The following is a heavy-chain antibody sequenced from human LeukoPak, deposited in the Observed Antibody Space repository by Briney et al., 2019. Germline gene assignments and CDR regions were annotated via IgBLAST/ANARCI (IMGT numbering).Heavy chain of an antibody. CDR2: IINSGDT. J-gene: IGHJ6*01. Sequence: GGSLRLSCAASGFTFSNFAMSWVRRTPGKGLEGVSGIINSGDTLYGDSVKGRFTISRDNSKNTLYLEMNSLRAEDTAIYYCAKMKGHPLPKYYMDVWGQGTTVTVSS. D-gene: IGHD1-26*01. CDR3: AKMKGHPLPKYYMDV. V-gene: IGHV3-23*01. CDR1: GFTFSNFA.